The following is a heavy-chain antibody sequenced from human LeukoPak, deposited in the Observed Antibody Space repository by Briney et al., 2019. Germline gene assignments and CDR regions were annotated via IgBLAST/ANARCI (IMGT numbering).Heavy chain of an antibody. D-gene: IGHD3-10*01. CDR1: GGSFSGYY. CDR3: ARANGSGSDKSFDP. Sequence: SETLSLTCAVYGGSFSGYYWSWIRQPPGKGLEWIGYIYYSGSTNYNPSLKSRVTISVDTSKNQFSLKLSSVTAADTAVYYCARANGSGSDKSFDPWGQGTLVTVSS. J-gene: IGHJ5*02. V-gene: IGHV4-59*01. CDR2: IYYSGST.